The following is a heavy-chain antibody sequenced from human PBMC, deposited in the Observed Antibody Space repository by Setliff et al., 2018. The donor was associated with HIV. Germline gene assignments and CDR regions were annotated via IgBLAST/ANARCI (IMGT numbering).Heavy chain of an antibody. Sequence: ASVKVSCKASGYTFTGYYMHWVRQAPGQGLEWMGRINPNSGGTNYAQKFQGMVTMTRDTSISTAYMELSRLRSDDTAVYYCAGSNYYYYYMDVWGKGTTVTVSS. CDR1: GYTFTGYY. CDR2: INPNSGGT. CDR3: AGSNYYYYYMDV. V-gene: IGHV1-2*06. D-gene: IGHD4-4*01. J-gene: IGHJ6*03.